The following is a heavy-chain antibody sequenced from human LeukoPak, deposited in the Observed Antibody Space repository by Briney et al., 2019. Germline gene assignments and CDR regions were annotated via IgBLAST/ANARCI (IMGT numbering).Heavy chain of an antibody. CDR2: VWDDGDNK. CDR1: GFTFTKFG. V-gene: IGHV3-30*02. CDR3: AKSPSSPVSSYYFDY. Sequence: PGGSLRLSCSASGFTFTKFGMHWVRQAPGKGLEWVAVVWDDGDNKYYVDSVKGRFTISRDSSKSTLYLQMNSLRAEDTAVYYCAKSPSSPVSSYYFDYWGQGTLVTVSS. J-gene: IGHJ4*02. D-gene: IGHD6-6*01.